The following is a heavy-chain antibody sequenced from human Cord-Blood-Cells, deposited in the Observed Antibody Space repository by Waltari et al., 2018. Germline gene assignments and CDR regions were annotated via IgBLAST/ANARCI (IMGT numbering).Heavy chain of an antibody. Sequence: QVQLQQWGAGLLKPSETLSLTCAVYGGSFRGYYWSWIRQPPGKGLEWIGEINHSGSTNYNPSLKSRFTIAVDTSKNQFSLKLSSVTAADTAVYYCARTLYDSSGYYSDAFDIWGQGTMVTVSS. CDR1: GGSFRGYY. CDR2: INHSGST. D-gene: IGHD3-22*01. J-gene: IGHJ3*02. V-gene: IGHV4-34*01. CDR3: ARTLYDSSGYYSDAFDI.